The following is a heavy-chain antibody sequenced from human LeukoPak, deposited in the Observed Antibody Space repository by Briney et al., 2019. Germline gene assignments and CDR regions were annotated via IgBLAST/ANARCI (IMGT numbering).Heavy chain of an antibody. Sequence: SETLSLTCTVSGGSTSSYYWRWIRQPPGKGLEWVGYIYYSGSTNYNPSLKSRVTISVDTSKNEISLKLSSVTAADTGVYYCARNRQWRTFDYWGQGTLVTVSS. V-gene: IGHV4-59*01. CDR1: GGSTSSYY. J-gene: IGHJ4*02. CDR2: IYYSGST. D-gene: IGHD6-19*01. CDR3: ARNRQWRTFDY.